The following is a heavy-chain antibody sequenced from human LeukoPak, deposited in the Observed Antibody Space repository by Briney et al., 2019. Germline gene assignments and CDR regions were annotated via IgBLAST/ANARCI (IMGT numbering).Heavy chain of an antibody. Sequence: PSETLSLTCGVYGGSFSGYYWSWIRQPPGKGLEWIGEINHSGSTNHNPSLKSRVTISVDTSKNQFSLKLTSVTAADTAVFYCARGGTWPTYSDYRGQGILVTVSS. CDR1: GGSFSGYY. CDR2: INHSGST. V-gene: IGHV4-34*01. CDR3: ARGGTWPTYSDY. D-gene: IGHD5-12*01. J-gene: IGHJ4*02.